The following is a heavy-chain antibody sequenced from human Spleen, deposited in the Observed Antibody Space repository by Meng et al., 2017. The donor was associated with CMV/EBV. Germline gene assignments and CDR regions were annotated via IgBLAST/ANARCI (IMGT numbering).Heavy chain of an antibody. CDR2: IRYDGSNK. Sequence: GESLKISCAASGFTFSSYGMHWVRQAPGKGLEWVAFIRYDGSNKYYADSVKGRFTISRDNSKNTLYLQMNSLRVEDTGVYYCARESNGDPPYYNYYTMDVWGQGTTVTVSS. D-gene: IGHD4-17*01. V-gene: IGHV3-30*02. J-gene: IGHJ6*02. CDR3: ARESNGDPPYYNYYTMDV. CDR1: GFTFSSYG.